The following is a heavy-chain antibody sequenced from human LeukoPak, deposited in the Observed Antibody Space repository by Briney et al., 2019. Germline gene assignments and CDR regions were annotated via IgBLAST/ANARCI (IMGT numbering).Heavy chain of an antibody. CDR2: IYSGGTT. Sequence: GGSLRLSCAASGFTVRTYFMSWVRQAPGKGLEWVSLIYSGGTTFYADSVKDRFTISRDNSKNTLYLQMNSLRVEDTAVYYCVREVPGTWGGFDYWGQGALVTVSS. CDR1: GFTVRTYF. J-gene: IGHJ4*02. V-gene: IGHV3-66*01. CDR3: VREVPGTWGGFDY. D-gene: IGHD6-19*01.